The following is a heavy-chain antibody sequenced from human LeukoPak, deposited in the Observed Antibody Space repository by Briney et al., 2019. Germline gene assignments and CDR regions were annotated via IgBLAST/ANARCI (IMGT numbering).Heavy chain of an antibody. J-gene: IGHJ4*02. CDR1: GGSISSGGYY. D-gene: IGHD2-2*02. V-gene: IGHV4-39*01. CDR2: IYYSGST. CDR3: ARHVSHRYCSSTSCYNDY. Sequence: SETLSLTCTVSGGSISSGGYYWSWIRQHPGKGLEWIGYIYYSGSTYYNPSLKSRVTISVDTSKNQFSLKLSSVTAADTAVYYCARHVSHRYCSSTSCYNDYWGQGTLVTVSS.